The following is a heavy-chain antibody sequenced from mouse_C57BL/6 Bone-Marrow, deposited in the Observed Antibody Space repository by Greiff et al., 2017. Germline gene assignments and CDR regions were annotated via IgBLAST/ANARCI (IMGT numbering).Heavy chain of an antibody. CDR2: IDPEDGET. CDR1: GFNFKDYY. CDR3: LVGTTGGAFAY. Sequence: EVQGVESGAELVKPGASVKLSCTASGFNFKDYYMHWVKQRTEQGLEWIGRIDPEDGETKYAPKFQGKATITADTSSNTAYLQLSSLTSEDTAVYYCLVGTTGGAFAYWGQGTLVTVSA. V-gene: IGHV14-2*01. J-gene: IGHJ3*01. D-gene: IGHD2-13*01.